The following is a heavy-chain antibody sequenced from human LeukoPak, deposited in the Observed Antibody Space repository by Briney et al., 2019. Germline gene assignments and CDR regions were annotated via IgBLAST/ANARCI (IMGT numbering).Heavy chain of an antibody. CDR3: ARQRRAAAASTKSYYFDY. CDR1: GYSFTSYW. Sequence: GESLKISCKGSGYSFTSYWIGWVRQMPGKGLEWMGIIYPGDSDTRYSPSSQGQVTISADKSISTAYLQWSSLKASDTAMYYCARQRRAAAASTKSYYFDYWGQGTLVTVSS. D-gene: IGHD6-13*01. J-gene: IGHJ4*02. V-gene: IGHV5-51*01. CDR2: IYPGDSDT.